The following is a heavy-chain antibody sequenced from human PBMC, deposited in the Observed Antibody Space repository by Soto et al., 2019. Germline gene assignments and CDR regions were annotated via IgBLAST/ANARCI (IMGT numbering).Heavy chain of an antibody. V-gene: IGHV3-23*01. CDR2: ISGSGGSA. Sequence: SGGSLRLSCAASGFTFSSYAMSWVRQAPGKGLEWVSAISGSGGSAYYADSVKGRFTISRDNSKNTLYLQMNSLRAEDTAVYYCAKERYNWNVPNWFDPWGQGTLVTVYS. CDR3: AKERYNWNVPNWFDP. D-gene: IGHD1-20*01. CDR1: GFTFSSYA. J-gene: IGHJ5*02.